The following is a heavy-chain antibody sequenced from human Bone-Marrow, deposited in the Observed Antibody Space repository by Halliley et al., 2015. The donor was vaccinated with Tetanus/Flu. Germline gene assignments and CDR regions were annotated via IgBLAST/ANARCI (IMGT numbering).Heavy chain of an antibody. CDR2: LDPRDSYT. J-gene: IGHJ3*02. CDR1: GYSFTTYW. Sequence: EVQLVQSGAEVKKPGESLRISCTGSGYSFTTYWINWVRQMPGKGLEWMGRLDPRDSYTNYGPSFQGRVTMSVDKSTDTAYLQWSSLKASDTAMYYCARYQVPQTWSDAYDIWGQGTLVIVSS. CDR3: ARYQVPQTWSDAYDI. V-gene: IGHV5-10-1*01. D-gene: IGHD2-2*01.